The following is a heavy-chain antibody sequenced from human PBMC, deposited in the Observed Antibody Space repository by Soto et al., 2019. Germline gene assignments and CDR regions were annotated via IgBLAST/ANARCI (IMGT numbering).Heavy chain of an antibody. CDR2: ISGSGGNT. J-gene: IGHJ6*02. V-gene: IGHV3-23*01. D-gene: IGHD3-3*01. Sequence: EVQLLESGGGLVQPGGSLRLSCAASGFTFSSHAMNWVRQAPGKGLEWVSAISGSGGNTYYADSVKGRFTISRDNSKNPLYLQMNSLRAEDTAVYYCAKAEATGAFWTYGLDVWGQGTTVTVSS. CDR1: GFTFSSHA. CDR3: AKAEATGAFWTYGLDV.